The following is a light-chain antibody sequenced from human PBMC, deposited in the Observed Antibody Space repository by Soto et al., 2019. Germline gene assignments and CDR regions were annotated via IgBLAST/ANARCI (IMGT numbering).Light chain of an antibody. CDR2: AVS. Sequence: DIQMPQFPSSLSAAVGDRVTITCLASQSVNYYLNWYQQKQGKAPKCLIYAVSSLRSGVPSRFSGSGSGTDETLTISSLQPEDVETYYCQKYNRAPQTFGQGTKVDI. CDR1: QSVNYY. CDR3: QKYNRAPQT. V-gene: IGKV1-39*01. J-gene: IGKJ1*01.